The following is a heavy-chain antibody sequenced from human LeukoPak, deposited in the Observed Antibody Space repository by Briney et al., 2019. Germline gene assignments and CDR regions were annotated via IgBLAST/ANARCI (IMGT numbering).Heavy chain of an antibody. CDR1: GFTFSSYS. Sequence: GGSLRLSCAASGFTFSSYSMNWVRQAPGEGLEWVSSISSSSSYIYYADSVKGRFTISRDNAKNSLYLQMNSLRAEDTAVYYCAREFDILTGYYPSYFDYWGQGTLVTVSS. J-gene: IGHJ4*02. V-gene: IGHV3-21*01. CDR2: ISSSSSYI. CDR3: AREFDILTGYYPSYFDY. D-gene: IGHD3-9*01.